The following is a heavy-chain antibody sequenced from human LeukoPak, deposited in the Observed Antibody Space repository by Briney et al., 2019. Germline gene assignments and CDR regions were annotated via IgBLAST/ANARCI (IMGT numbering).Heavy chain of an antibody. CDR2: ISSSGSTI. Sequence: GGSLRLSCAASGFTFSDYYMSWIRQAPGKGLEWVSYISSSGSTIYYADSVKGRFTISRDSAKNSLYLQMNSLRAEDTAVDYCARDRRYYDSSGYSYYYYGVDVWGQGTTVTVSS. CDR1: GFTFSDYY. V-gene: IGHV3-11*01. J-gene: IGHJ6*02. D-gene: IGHD3-22*01. CDR3: ARDRRYYDSSGYSYYYYGVDV.